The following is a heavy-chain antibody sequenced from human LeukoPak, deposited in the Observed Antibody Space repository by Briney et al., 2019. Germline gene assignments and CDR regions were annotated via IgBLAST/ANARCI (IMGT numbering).Heavy chain of an antibody. Sequence: SETLSLTCAVYGGSFSGYYWSWIRQPLGKGLEWIGEINHSGSTNYNPSLKSRVTISVDTSKNQFSLKLSSVTAADTAVYYCARGDIVVVPAAHYYYYYMDVWGKGTTVTVSS. V-gene: IGHV4-34*01. CDR1: GGSFSGYY. J-gene: IGHJ6*03. CDR3: ARGDIVVVPAAHYYYYYMDV. CDR2: INHSGST. D-gene: IGHD2-2*01.